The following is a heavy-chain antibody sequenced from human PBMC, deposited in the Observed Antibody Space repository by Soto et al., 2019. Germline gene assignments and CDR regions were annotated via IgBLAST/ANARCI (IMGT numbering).Heavy chain of an antibody. J-gene: IGHJ6*02. CDR2: IYYDGSSE. Sequence: QVQVVESGGGVVQPGRSLRLSCAASGFSFSSYGMHWVRQAPGKGLEWVAVIYYDGSSEYYSDSVKGRFTISRDNSKNTLYLQRNRLGVEVTAVYSCARSRNDEEWVETMDVWGQGTTVTVSS. D-gene: IGHD1-1*01. CDR1: GFSFSSYG. CDR3: ARSRNDEEWVETMDV. V-gene: IGHV3-33*01.